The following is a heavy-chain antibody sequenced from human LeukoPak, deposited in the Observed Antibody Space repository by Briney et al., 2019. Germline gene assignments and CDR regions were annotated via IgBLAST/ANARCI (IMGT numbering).Heavy chain of an antibody. D-gene: IGHD4-17*01. CDR2: ISGSGGST. CDR1: GFTFSSYA. V-gene: IGHV3-23*01. CDR3: ANGRDGDSGDY. Sequence: LTGGSLRLSCAASGFTFSSYAMSWVRQAPGKGLEWVSAISGSGGSTYYADSVKGRFTISRDNSKNTLYLQMNSLRAEDTAVYYCANGRDGDSGDYWGQGTLVTVSS. J-gene: IGHJ4*02.